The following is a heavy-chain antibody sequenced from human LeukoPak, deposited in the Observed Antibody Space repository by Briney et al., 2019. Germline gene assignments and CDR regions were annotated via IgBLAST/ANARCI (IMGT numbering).Heavy chain of an antibody. V-gene: IGHV1-69*05. CDR2: IIPIFGTA. J-gene: IGHJ6*03. Sequence: SVKVSCKASGGTFSSYAISWVRQAPGQGLEWMGGIIPIFGTADYAQKFQGRVTITTDESTSTAYMELSSLRSEDTAVYYCARAFGWARYYYYMDVWGKGTTVTVSS. D-gene: IGHD3-16*01. CDR3: ARAFGWARYYYYMDV. CDR1: GGTFSSYA.